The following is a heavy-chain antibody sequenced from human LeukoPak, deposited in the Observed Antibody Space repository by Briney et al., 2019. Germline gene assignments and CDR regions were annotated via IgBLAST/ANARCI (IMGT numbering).Heavy chain of an antibody. V-gene: IGHV3-23*01. CDR1: GFTFGSNA. J-gene: IGHJ4*02. CDR2: ISGSGGST. Sequence: GGSLRLSCAASGFTFGSNAMSWVRQAPGKGLEWVSTISGSGGSTYYADSVKGHFTISRDNSKSTLYLQMNSLRAEDTALYYCAKDKFLTTAKRLDSWGQGTLVTVSS. D-gene: IGHD4-17*01. CDR3: AKDKFLTTAKRLDS.